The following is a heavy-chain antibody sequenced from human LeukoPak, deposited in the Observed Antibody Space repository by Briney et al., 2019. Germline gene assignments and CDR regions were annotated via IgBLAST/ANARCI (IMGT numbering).Heavy chain of an antibody. CDR1: GFTLSSYA. Sequence: GGTLRLSCAASGFTLSSYAMSWVRQAPGKGLEWDSAISASGGSSYYADTVKGRSTLSRDNPKNTLYLQMNSVRAEDTAVYYCAKVAYSGGWSPFDYWGQGT. CDR3: AKVAYSGGWSPFDY. J-gene: IGHJ4*02. CDR2: ISASGGSS. D-gene: IGHD6-19*01. V-gene: IGHV3-23*01.